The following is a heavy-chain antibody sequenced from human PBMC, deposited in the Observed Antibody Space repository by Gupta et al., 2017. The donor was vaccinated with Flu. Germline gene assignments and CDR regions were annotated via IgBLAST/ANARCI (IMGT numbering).Heavy chain of an antibody. CDR3: ARDKEGYYDILTGYYQPN. CDR2: ISSSSSYI. CDR1: GFTFSSYT. V-gene: IGHV3-21*01. J-gene: IGHJ4*02. Sequence: EVQLVESGGGLVKPGGSLRLSCAASGFTFSSYTMNWVRQAPGKGLEWVSSISSSSSYIYYADSVKGRFTISRDNAKNSLYLQMNSLRAEDTAVYYCARDKEGYYDILTGYYQPNWGQGTLVTVSS. D-gene: IGHD3-9*01.